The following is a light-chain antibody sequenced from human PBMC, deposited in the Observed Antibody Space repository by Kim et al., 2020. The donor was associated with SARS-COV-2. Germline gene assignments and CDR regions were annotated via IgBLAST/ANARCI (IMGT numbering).Light chain of an antibody. Sequence: VSPGQRGTLSCRASQNIGINLAWYQQKDGQAPRLLVFGAATRASGVAARFRGSGSGTEFTLTISNLQSEDFAVYYCQQYKDFFWTFGQGTKVDIK. CDR1: QNIGIN. CDR3: QQYKDFFWT. V-gene: IGKV3-15*01. J-gene: IGKJ1*01. CDR2: GAA.